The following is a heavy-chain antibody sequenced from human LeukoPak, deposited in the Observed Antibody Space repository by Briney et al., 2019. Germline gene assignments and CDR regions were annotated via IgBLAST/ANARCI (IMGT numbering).Heavy chain of an antibody. Sequence: ASVKVSCKASGYTFITYWIHWMRQAPGQGLECMGLINPNPRGGSTKYAQKFQGRVTMTRDTSTSTVYMELSSLRSEDTAIYYCARLEGQTATITEWGQGTLVTVSS. J-gene: IGHJ4*02. CDR1: GYTFITYW. V-gene: IGHV1-46*01. D-gene: IGHD5-12*01. CDR3: ARLEGQTATITE. CDR2: INPNPRGGST.